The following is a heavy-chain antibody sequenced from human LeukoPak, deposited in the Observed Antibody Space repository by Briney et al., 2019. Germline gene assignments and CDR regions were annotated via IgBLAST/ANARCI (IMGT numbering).Heavy chain of an antibody. CDR2: MHPNSGAT. J-gene: IGHJ3*02. V-gene: IGHV1-2*02. Sequence: GASVKVSCKASGYTFTDYYIHWVRQAPGQGLEWMGWMHPNSGATHYPQKFQGRVTMTRDTSISTAYMELSRLRSDDTAVYYCARRSIAAAGAFDIWGQGTMVTVSS. CDR1: GYTFTDYY. CDR3: ARRSIAAAGAFDI. D-gene: IGHD6-13*01.